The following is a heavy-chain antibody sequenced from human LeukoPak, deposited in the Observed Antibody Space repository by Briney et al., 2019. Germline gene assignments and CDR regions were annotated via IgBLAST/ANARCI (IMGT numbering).Heavy chain of an antibody. CDR2: INPNSGGT. CDR3: ATSGTTESAFDI. D-gene: IGHD1-7*01. Sequence: GASVKVSCKASGYTFPSYFMHWVRQAPGQGPEWMGWINPNSGGTNYAQKFQGWVIMTRDTSISTAYMELSRLRSDDTAVYYCATSGTTESAFDIWGQGTLVTVSS. J-gene: IGHJ3*02. V-gene: IGHV1-2*04. CDR1: GYTFPSYF.